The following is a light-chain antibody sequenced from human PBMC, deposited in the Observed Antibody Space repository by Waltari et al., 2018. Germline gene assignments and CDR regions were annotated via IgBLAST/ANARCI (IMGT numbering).Light chain of an antibody. Sequence: IKLTKSPSTFSHSVGDRVTITCRASRNSDTLLAWYQQRPGKAPKFLIYQASILETGVPSRFSGSGSGTEFTLTISSLQPDDFATYYCQQYRSYPYTFGRGTKLEI. V-gene: IGKV1-5*03. CDR1: RNSDTL. CDR3: QQYRSYPYT. J-gene: IGKJ2*01. CDR2: QAS.